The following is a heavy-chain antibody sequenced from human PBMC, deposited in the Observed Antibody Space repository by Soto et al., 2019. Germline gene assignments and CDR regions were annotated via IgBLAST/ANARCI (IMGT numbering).Heavy chain of an antibody. CDR1: GFTFKNYG. Sequence: QVQLVESGGGVVQPGRSLRLSCAVSGFTFKNYGMHWVRQAPGKGLEWVAVIVYDGSYKYYADSVQGRFTISRDNAKNTLYMQMNSLRAEDTAVYYCARDAYYYYSGGDFEGGYFDFWGQGTLVTVSS. J-gene: IGHJ4*02. V-gene: IGHV3-30*03. CDR2: IVYDGSYK. D-gene: IGHD3-22*01. CDR3: ARDAYYYYSGGDFEGGYFDF.